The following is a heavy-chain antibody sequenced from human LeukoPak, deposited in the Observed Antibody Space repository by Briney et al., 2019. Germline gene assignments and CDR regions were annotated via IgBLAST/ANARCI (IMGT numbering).Heavy chain of an antibody. CDR1: GFTFNSYW. V-gene: IGHV3-74*01. J-gene: IGHJ4*02. CDR3: VRGASLAYYMDV. Sequence: PGGSLRLSCAASGFTFNSYWIHWVRQAPGKGLVWVSRINTDGSRTNYADSVKGRFAISRDDAKNTVHLQMYSLGAEDSAVYYCVRGASLAYYMDVWGQGTLVTVSS. CDR2: INTDGSRT. D-gene: IGHD3-16*02.